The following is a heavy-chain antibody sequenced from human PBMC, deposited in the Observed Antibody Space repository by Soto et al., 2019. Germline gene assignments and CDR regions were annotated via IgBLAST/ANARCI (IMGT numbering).Heavy chain of an antibody. Sequence: QVQLVQSGAEVKKPGASVKVSCKASGYTFTGYYMHWVRQAPGQGLEWMGWINPNSGGTNYAQKFQGWVTMTRDTSISTAYMELSRLRSDDTAVYYCARAPGGAAAGTPPFGYYYYYGMDVWGQGTTVTVSS. CDR3: ARAPGGAAAGTPPFGYYYYYGMDV. CDR2: INPNSGGT. J-gene: IGHJ6*02. V-gene: IGHV1-2*04. CDR1: GYTFTGYY. D-gene: IGHD6-13*01.